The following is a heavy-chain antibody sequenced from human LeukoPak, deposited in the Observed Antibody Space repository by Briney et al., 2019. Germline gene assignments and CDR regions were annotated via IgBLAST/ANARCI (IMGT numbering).Heavy chain of an antibody. CDR2: ISTSTTTI. J-gene: IGHJ4*02. V-gene: IGHV3-48*01. CDR1: GFTFSSYA. Sequence: GGSLRLSCAASGFTFSSYAMSWVRQAPGKGLEWISYISTSTTTIYYANSVKGRFTISRDNAKKSLYLQMNSLKVEDTGVYYCASWGEGALDNWGQGTLVTVSS. D-gene: IGHD1-26*01. CDR3: ASWGEGALDN.